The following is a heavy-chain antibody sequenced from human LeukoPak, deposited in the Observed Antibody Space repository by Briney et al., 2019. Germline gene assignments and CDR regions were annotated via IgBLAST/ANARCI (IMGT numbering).Heavy chain of an antibody. V-gene: IGHV4-38-2*02. CDR3: ASRSLFRGDFFDY. CDR1: GYSISSGYY. J-gene: IGHJ4*02. Sequence: SETLSLTCTDSGYSISSGYYWGWIRQPPGKGLEWIGGIYHSGSTSYNPSLKSRVTISVDTSKNQFSMKLSSVTAADTSVYYCASRSLFRGDFFDYWGQGTLVTVSS. D-gene: IGHD3-10*01. CDR2: IYHSGST.